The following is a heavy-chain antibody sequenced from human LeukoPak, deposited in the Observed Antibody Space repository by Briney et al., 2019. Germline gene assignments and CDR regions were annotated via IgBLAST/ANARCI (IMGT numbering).Heavy chain of an antibody. CDR2: IYYSGST. J-gene: IGHJ2*01. CDR3: ARGIGGWYFDL. Sequence: SETLSLTCTVSGGSISSYYWSWIRQPPGKGLEWIGYIYYSGSTNYNPSLKSRVTMSIDTSKNQFSLKLTSVTAADTAVYYCARGIGGWYFDLWGRGTLVTVSS. CDR1: GGSISSYY. D-gene: IGHD2/OR15-2a*01. V-gene: IGHV4-59*01.